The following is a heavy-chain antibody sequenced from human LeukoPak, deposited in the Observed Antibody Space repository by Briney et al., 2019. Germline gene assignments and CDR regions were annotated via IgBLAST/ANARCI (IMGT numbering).Heavy chain of an antibody. V-gene: IGHV1-46*01. CDR3: ARDQEGFDC. Sequence: ASVKVSCKASGYTFTSNYIHWVRQAPGQGLEWMGMIYPRDGSTSYAQKFQGRVTVTRDTSTSTVHMELSGLRSEDTAVYYCARDQEGFDCWGQGTLVTVSS. J-gene: IGHJ4*02. CDR2: IYPRDGST. CDR1: GYTFTSNY.